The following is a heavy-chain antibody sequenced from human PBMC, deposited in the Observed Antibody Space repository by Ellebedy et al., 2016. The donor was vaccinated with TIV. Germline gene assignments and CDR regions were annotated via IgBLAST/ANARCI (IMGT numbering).Heavy chain of an antibody. Sequence: PGGSLRLSCAASGFTFSSYWMHWVRQAPGKGLVWVPRINSAGSSTSYADSVKGRFTISRDNAKNTLYLQMNSLRAEDTAVYYCARDHPLGIENFDYWGQGTLVTVSS. D-gene: IGHD7-27*01. J-gene: IGHJ4*02. V-gene: IGHV3-74*01. CDR1: GFTFSSYW. CDR2: INSAGSST. CDR3: ARDHPLGIENFDY.